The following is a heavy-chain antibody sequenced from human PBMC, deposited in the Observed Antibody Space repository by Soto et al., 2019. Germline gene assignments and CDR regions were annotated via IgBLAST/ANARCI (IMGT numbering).Heavy chain of an antibody. J-gene: IGHJ6*03. Sequence: GGSLRLSCAASGFTFSGSAMHWVRQASGKGLEWVGRIRSKANSYATAYAASVKGRFTISRDDSKNTAYLQMNSLKTEDTAVYYCTSLPYYDILTGFETRENYYMDVWGKGTTVTVSS. CDR2: IRSKANSYAT. V-gene: IGHV3-73*01. CDR1: GFTFSGSA. D-gene: IGHD3-9*01. CDR3: TSLPYYDILTGFETRENYYMDV.